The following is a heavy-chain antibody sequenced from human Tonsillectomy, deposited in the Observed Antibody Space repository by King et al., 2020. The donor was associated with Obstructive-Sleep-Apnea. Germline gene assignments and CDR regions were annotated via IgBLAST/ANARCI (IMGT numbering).Heavy chain of an antibody. V-gene: IGHV1-69*01. D-gene: IGHD1-26*01. CDR3: AHGSGSNYYYYGMDV. CDR2: IIPICGTA. CDR1: GGTFSSYA. J-gene: IGHJ6*02. Sequence: VQLVESGAEVKKPGSSVKVSCKASGGTFSSYAISWVRQAPGQGLEWVGGIIPICGTANYAQKFQGRVTITADESTRTAYRELSSLSSEDTAADYCAHGSGSNYYYYGMDVWGQGTTVTVSS.